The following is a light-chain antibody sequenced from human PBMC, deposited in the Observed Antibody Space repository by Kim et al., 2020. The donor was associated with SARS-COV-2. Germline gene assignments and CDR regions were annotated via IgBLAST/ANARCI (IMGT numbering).Light chain of an antibody. V-gene: IGKV2-30*01. CDR1: QSLVYSDGNTY. J-gene: IGKJ5*01. CDR3: LQGIHPIT. CDR2: KVS. Sequence: DVVMTQSPLSLPVTLGQSASISCRSSQSLVYSDGNTYLNWCQQRPGQSPKRLIYKVSNRDSGVPDRLSGSGSGTDFTLKISRLEADDVGVYYCLQGIHPITFGQGTQLEIK.